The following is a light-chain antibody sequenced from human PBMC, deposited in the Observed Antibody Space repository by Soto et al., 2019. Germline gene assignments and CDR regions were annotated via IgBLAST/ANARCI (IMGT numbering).Light chain of an antibody. J-gene: IGKJ4*01. CDR2: DAS. CDR3: QQRGNWPRIT. CDR1: QSISNY. Sequence: EIVLTQSPVTLSLSTGERATLSCRASQSISNYLAWYQQKPGQAPRLLIYDASTRATGIPARFSGSGSGRDFTLTISSLEPEDVAVYYCQQRGNWPRITFGGGTKVDIK. V-gene: IGKV3-11*02.